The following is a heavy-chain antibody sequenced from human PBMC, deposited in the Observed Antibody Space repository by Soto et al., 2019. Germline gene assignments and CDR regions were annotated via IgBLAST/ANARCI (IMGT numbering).Heavy chain of an antibody. D-gene: IGHD5-12*01. CDR2: IYYSGIT. Sequence: PSQTLSLTCTVSGGSISSGGYYWSWIRQHPGKGLECSGYIYYSGITNYNPSLKSRVTISVDTSKNQFSLKPSSVTAADTAVYYCARDRPARASGYPLSPPYYVMDVWGQGTTVTVSS. CDR3: ARDRPARASGYPLSPPYYVMDV. V-gene: IGHV4-61*08. J-gene: IGHJ6*02. CDR1: GGSISSGGYY.